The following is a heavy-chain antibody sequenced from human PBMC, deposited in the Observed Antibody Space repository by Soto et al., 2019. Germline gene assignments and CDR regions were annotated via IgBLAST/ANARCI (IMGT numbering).Heavy chain of an antibody. CDR2: ISGSGSTT. CDR3: AKERALIPARRNWYFDL. D-gene: IGHD6-6*01. Sequence: ESGGGLVQPGGSLRLSCAASGFTFSTYAMSWVRQAPGKGLEWVSAISGSGSTTYYSDSVKGRFTFSRDNSKNTLFLQMNSLRADDTAIYYCAKERALIPARRNWYFDLWGRGTLVTVSS. J-gene: IGHJ2*01. CDR1: GFTFSTYA. V-gene: IGHV3-23*01.